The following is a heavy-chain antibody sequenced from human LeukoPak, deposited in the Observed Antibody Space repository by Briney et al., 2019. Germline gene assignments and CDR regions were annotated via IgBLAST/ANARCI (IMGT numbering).Heavy chain of an antibody. Sequence: SETLSLTCTVSGDSISSSYWSWLRQPPGKGLEWIGYISYSGSTSSNPSLRSRVTISVDTSKNQFSLRLTSVTAADTAMYYCARGGQLNWFDPWGQGTLVTVSS. D-gene: IGHD5-18*01. J-gene: IGHJ5*02. CDR1: GDSISSSY. CDR3: ARGGQLNWFDP. CDR2: ISYSGST. V-gene: IGHV4-59*01.